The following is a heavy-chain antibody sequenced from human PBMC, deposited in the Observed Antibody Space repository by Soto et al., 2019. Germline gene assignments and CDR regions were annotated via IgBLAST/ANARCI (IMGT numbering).Heavy chain of an antibody. D-gene: IGHD3-10*01. V-gene: IGHV4-31*03. J-gene: IGHJ4*01. Sequence: LSLTCTASGGSISNGGYYWNWVRQHPGKGLEWIGYIHYSGSTWYNPSLESRVTISVDTSKDQFSLKLRSVTAADTAVYYCARVRGSGSYAAYYFDSWGQGTLVTVSS. CDR1: GGSISNGGYY. CDR2: IHYSGST. CDR3: ARVRGSGSYAAYYFDS.